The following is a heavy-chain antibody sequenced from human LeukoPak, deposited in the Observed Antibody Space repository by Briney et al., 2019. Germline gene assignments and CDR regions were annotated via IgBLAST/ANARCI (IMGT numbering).Heavy chain of an antibody. V-gene: IGHV3-30*02. CDR2: IPYDGRNT. CDR1: GSTFSTNG. Sequence: GGSLTLSCAASGSTFSTNGMYWVRQAPGKGLEWVAFIPYDGRNTYYADSVRGRFTISRDTSKNTLYLQMISLRAEDTAVYYCAKEPSASYYFDYWGQGTLVTVSS. J-gene: IGHJ4*02. D-gene: IGHD3-10*01. CDR3: AKEPSASYYFDY.